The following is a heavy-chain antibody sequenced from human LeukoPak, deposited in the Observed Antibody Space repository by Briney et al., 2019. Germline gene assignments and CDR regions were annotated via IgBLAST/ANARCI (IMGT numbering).Heavy chain of an antibody. Sequence: SETLSLTCTVSGGSISSGGYYWSWIRQHPGKGLKWIGYIYYSGSTYYNPSLKSRVTISVDTSKNQFSLKLSSVTAADTAVYYCASGGRILTGYEGFDYWGQGTLVAVSS. CDR2: IYYSGST. J-gene: IGHJ4*02. V-gene: IGHV4-31*03. D-gene: IGHD3-9*01. CDR3: ASGGRILTGYEGFDY. CDR1: GGSISSGGYY.